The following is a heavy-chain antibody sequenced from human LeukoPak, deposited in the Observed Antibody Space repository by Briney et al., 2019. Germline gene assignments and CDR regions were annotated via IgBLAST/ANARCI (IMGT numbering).Heavy chain of an antibody. CDR3: RGYCSGGSCYSGSWFDP. CDR2: IYYSGST. J-gene: IGHJ5*02. D-gene: IGHD2-15*01. Sequence: SETLSHTCTVSGGSISSSSYYWGWIRQPPGKGLEWIGSIYYSGSTYYNPSLKSRVTISVDTSKNQFSLKLSSVTAADTAVYYCRGYCSGGSCYSGSWFDPWGQGTLVTVSS. V-gene: IGHV4-39*07. CDR1: GGSISSSSYY.